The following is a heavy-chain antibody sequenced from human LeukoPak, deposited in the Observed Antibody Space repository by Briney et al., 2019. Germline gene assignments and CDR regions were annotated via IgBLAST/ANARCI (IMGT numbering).Heavy chain of an antibody. CDR3: TRVIPASPGGFDI. Sequence: GGSLRLSCVASTVTSRNSWMHWVRQAPGKGLVWVSRITIDGSSTAYADFVKGRFTISRDNARNSLYLQTNSLRAEDTAVYYCTRVIPASPGGFDIWGQGTMVTVSS. CDR2: ITIDGSST. CDR1: TVTSRNSW. J-gene: IGHJ3*02. D-gene: IGHD2-2*01. V-gene: IGHV3-74*03.